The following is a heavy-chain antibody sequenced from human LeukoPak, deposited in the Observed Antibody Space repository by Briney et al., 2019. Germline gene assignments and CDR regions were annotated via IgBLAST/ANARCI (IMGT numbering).Heavy chain of an antibody. V-gene: IGHV4-34*01. D-gene: IGHD1/OR15-1a*01. CDR1: GGSFSGYY. CDR2: INHSGST. J-gene: IGHJ6*02. CDR3: ATTSSHLGGMDV. Sequence: SETLSLTCAVYGGSFSGYYWSWIRQPPGKGLEWIGEINHSGSTNYNPSLKSRVTISVDTSKNQFSLKLSSVTAADTAVYYCATTSSHLGGMDVWGQGTTVTVSS.